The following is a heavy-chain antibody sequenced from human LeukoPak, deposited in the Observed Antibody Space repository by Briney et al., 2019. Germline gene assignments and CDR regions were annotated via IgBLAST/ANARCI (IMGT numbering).Heavy chain of an antibody. CDR2: IHHSGST. CDR1: GGSISSYY. CDR3: ARRKQLVAYITGTTGRWFDP. D-gene: IGHD1-20*01. Sequence: PSETLSLTCTVSGGSISSYYWSWIRQPPGKGLDWIGYIHHSGSTNYNPSLKSRVTISVDTSKNQFSLRLSSVTAADTAVYYCARRKQLVAYITGTTGRWFDPWGQGTLVTVSS. J-gene: IGHJ5*02. V-gene: IGHV4-59*08.